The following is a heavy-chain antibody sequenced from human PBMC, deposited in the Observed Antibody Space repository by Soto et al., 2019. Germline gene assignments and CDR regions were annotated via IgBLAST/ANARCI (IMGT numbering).Heavy chain of an antibody. V-gene: IGHV3-33*01. J-gene: IGHJ6*02. CDR1: GFTFSSYG. CDR3: ARDYYDFWSGYYTGYGMDV. Sequence: PGGSLRLSCAASGFTFSSYGMHWVRQAPGKGLEWVAVIWYDGSNKYYADSVKGRFTISRDNSKNTLYLQMNSLRAEDTAVYYCARDYYDFWSGYYTGYGMDVWGQGTTVTVSS. CDR2: IWYDGSNK. D-gene: IGHD3-3*01.